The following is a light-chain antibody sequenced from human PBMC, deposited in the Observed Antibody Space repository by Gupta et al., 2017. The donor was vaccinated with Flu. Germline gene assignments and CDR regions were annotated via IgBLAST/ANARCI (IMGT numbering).Light chain of an antibody. CDR1: QTVSSRY. V-gene: IGKV3-20*01. CDR2: DTS. CDR3: QHYHTSQPVT. Sequence: ETMLTHPPGTRSLSPGERASLSCRPSQTVSSRYLAWYQQKFGQAPRLLIHDTSSRATGIPDRFSGSGSGTDFTLTISRLEPEDFAVYFCQHYHTSQPVTFGGGTRVEIK. J-gene: IGKJ4*01.